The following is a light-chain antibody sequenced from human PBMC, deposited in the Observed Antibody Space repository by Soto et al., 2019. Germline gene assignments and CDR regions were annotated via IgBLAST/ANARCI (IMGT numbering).Light chain of an antibody. J-gene: IGLJ2*01. CDR2: EAN. V-gene: IGLV2-23*01. CDR1: SSDVGSFNF. CDR3: CSYPGNTAPVL. Sequence: QSALTQPASVSGSPGQSITISCTGPSSDVGSFNFVSWYQHHPGKAPKLMIYEANKRPSGVSNRFSGSSSGNTASLTISGLRAEDEADYNCCSYPGNTAPVLFGRGTKLTVL.